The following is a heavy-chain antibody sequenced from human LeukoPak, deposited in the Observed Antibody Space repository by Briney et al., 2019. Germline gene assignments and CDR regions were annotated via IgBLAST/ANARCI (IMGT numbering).Heavy chain of an antibody. D-gene: IGHD3-22*01. V-gene: IGHV3-15*01. CDR3: TTDAITYYYDSSGYYSVDY. CDR1: GFTFSNAW. Sequence: GGSLRLSCAASGFTFSNAWMSWVRQAPGKGLEWVGRIKSKTDGGTTDYAAPVKGRFTISRDGSKNTLYLQMNSLKTEDTAVYYCTTDAITYYYDSSGYYSVDYWGQGTLVTVSS. CDR2: IKSKTDGGTT. J-gene: IGHJ4*02.